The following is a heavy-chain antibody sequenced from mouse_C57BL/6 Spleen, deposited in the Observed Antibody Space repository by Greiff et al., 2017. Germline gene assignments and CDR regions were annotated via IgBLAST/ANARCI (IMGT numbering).Heavy chain of an antibody. CDR3: ARWLLDYCAMDC. CDR1: GYTFTSYW. V-gene: IGHV1-69*01. D-gene: IGHD2-3*01. Sequence: QVQLQQPGAELVMPGASVKLSCKASGYTFTSYWMHWVKQRPGQGLEWIGEIDPSDSYTNYNQKFKGKSTLTVAKSSSTAYMQLSSLTSEDSAVYYCARWLLDYCAMDCWGQGTSVTVSS. J-gene: IGHJ4*01. CDR2: IDPSDSYT.